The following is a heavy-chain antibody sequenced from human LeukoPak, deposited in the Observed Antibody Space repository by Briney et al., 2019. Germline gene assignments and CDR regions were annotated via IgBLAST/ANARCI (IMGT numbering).Heavy chain of an antibody. CDR2: IRYDGSNK. V-gene: IGHV3-30*02. CDR1: GFTFSSYG. CDR3: AKDFGLSGPVDQRDY. D-gene: IGHD3-3*01. Sequence: GGSLRLSCAASGFTFSSYGMHWVRQAPGKGLEWVAFIRYDGSNKYYADSVKGRFTISRDNSKNTLYLQMNSLRAEDTAVYYCAKDFGLSGPVDQRDYWGQGTLVTVSS. J-gene: IGHJ4*02.